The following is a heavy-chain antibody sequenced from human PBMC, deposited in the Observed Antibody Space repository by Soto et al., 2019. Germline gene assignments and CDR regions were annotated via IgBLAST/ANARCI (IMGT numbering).Heavy chain of an antibody. V-gene: IGHV3-23*01. CDR1: GFTFSSYA. Sequence: VQLLESGGGLVQPGGSLRLSCAASGFTFSSYAMSWVRQAPGKGLEWVSAISGSGGSTYYADSVKGRFTISRDNSKNTLYLQMNSLRAEDTAVYYCAKDVAEYYYDSSGYSAPFDYWGQGTLVTVSS. CDR2: ISGSGGST. J-gene: IGHJ4*02. D-gene: IGHD3-22*01. CDR3: AKDVAEYYYDSSGYSAPFDY.